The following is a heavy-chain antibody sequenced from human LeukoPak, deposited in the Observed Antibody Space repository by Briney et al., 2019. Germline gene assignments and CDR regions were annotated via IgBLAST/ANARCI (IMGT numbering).Heavy chain of an antibody. V-gene: IGHV4-31*03. J-gene: IGHJ4*02. CDR1: GGSISSGGYY. CDR2: IYYSGST. D-gene: IGHD3-10*01. Sequence: PSETLSPTCTVSGGSISSGGYYWSWIRQHPGKGLEWIGYIYYSGSTYYNPSLKSRVTISVDTSKNQFSLKLSSVTAADTAVYYCAKSYGLPYYFDYWGQGTLVTVSS. CDR3: AKSYGLPYYFDY.